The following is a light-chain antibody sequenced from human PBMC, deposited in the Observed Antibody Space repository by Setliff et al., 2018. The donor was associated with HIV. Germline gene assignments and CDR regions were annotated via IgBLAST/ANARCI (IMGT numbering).Light chain of an antibody. CDR2: DVT. Sequence: QSALTQPASVSGSPGQSITISCTGTSSDVGAYNYVSWYQQHPGKAPKPIIYDVTSRPSGVSNRFSGSKSGNTASLTISGLQAEDEADYYCSSYATTSTYLFGSGTKVTVL. J-gene: IGLJ1*01. CDR1: SSDVGAYNY. V-gene: IGLV2-14*03. CDR3: SSYATTSTYL.